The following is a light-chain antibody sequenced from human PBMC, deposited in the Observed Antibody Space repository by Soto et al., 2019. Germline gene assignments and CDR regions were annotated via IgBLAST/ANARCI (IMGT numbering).Light chain of an antibody. V-gene: IGKV1-39*01. CDR1: QTIGTN. CDR2: AAS. J-gene: IGKJ1*01. Sequence: DIQMTQSPSSLSASVGDRVIITCRASQTIGTNLNWYQQKAGKVPRLLIYAASRLQSWVPSRFTGSGSGTDFTLTINSRQPEDFATYHCQQAYSSRTFGQGTKVDFK. CDR3: QQAYSSRT.